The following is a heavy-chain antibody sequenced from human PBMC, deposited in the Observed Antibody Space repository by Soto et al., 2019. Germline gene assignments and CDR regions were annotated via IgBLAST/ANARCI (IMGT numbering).Heavy chain of an antibody. Sequence: QVQLQQWGAGLLNPSETLSLTCAVYGGSFSGYYGSWIRQPPGKGLEWIGEINHSGSTNYNPSLKSRVTISVDTSKNQFSLKLSSVTAADTAVYYCARRPGSFSSSWYFDYWGQGTLVTVSS. J-gene: IGHJ4*02. CDR1: GGSFSGYY. D-gene: IGHD6-13*01. V-gene: IGHV4-34*01. CDR3: ARRPGSFSSSWYFDY. CDR2: INHSGST.